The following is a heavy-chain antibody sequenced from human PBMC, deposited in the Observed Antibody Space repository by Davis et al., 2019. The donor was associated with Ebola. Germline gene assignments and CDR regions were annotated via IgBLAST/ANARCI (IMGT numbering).Heavy chain of an antibody. J-gene: IGHJ5*02. CDR2: INAGNGNT. CDR1: GYTFTSYA. CDR3: ARDGRSVEYSSSPNWFDP. V-gene: IGHV1-3*01. D-gene: IGHD6-6*01. Sequence: ASVKVSCKASGYTFTSYAMHWVRQAPGQRLEWMGWINAGNGNTKYSQKFQGRVTITRDTSASTAYMELSSLRSEDTAVYYCARDGRSVEYSSSPNWFDPWGQGTLVTVSS.